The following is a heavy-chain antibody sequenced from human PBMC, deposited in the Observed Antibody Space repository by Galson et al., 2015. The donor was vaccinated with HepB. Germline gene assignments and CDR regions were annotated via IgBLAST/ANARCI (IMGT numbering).Heavy chain of an antibody. CDR3: VKGVYYGPHRDYFQY. CDR1: GFTFSHYA. J-gene: IGHJ4*02. CDR2: ISGGGDSP. V-gene: IGHV3-23*01. Sequence: SLRLSCAASGFTFSHYAMYWVRQAPGKGLEWVSAISGGGDSPYYSDSVRDRFSVSRDNTKNTLYLQMNSLRAEDTAVYYCVKGVYYGPHRDYFQYWGQGTLVTVSS. D-gene: IGHD3-3*01.